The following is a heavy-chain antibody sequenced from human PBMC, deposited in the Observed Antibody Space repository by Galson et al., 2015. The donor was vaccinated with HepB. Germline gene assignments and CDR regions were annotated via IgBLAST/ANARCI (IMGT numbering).Heavy chain of an antibody. Sequence: SVKVSCKVSGYTLTELSVHWVRQAPGKGLEWTGGFDPEDGETIYAQKFQGRVTMTEDTSTDTAYMELSSLRSEDTAVYYCATGYSSSWYGWFDPWGQGTLVTVSS. CDR1: GYTLTELS. J-gene: IGHJ5*02. V-gene: IGHV1-24*01. CDR2: FDPEDGET. D-gene: IGHD6-13*01. CDR3: ATGYSSSWYGWFDP.